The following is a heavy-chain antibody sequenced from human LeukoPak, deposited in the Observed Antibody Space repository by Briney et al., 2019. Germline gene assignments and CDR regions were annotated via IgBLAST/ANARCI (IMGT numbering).Heavy chain of an antibody. V-gene: IGHV1-18*01. D-gene: IGHD3-22*01. CDR2: ISAYNGNT. CDR1: GYTFTSYG. Sequence: ASVKVSCKASGYTFTSYGTSWVRQAPGQGLEWMGWISAYNGNTNYAQKLQGRVTMTTDTSTSTAYMELRSLRSDDTAVYYCARSSSGYYYGYFDLWGRGTLVTVSS. J-gene: IGHJ2*01. CDR3: ARSSSGYYYGYFDL.